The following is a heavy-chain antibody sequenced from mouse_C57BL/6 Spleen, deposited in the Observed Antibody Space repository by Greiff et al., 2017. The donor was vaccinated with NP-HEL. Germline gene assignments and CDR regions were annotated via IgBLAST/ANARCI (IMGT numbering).Heavy chain of an antibody. Sequence: EVKLQQSGPELVKPGASVKISCKASGYTFTDYYMNWVKQSHGKSLEWIGDINPNNGGTSYNQKFKGKATLTVDKSSSTAYMELRSLTSEDSAVYYCARSGYYGSSSFLDYWGQGTTLTVSS. CDR1: GYTFTDYY. D-gene: IGHD1-1*01. CDR2: INPNNGGT. J-gene: IGHJ2*01. CDR3: ARSGYYGSSSFLDY. V-gene: IGHV1-26*01.